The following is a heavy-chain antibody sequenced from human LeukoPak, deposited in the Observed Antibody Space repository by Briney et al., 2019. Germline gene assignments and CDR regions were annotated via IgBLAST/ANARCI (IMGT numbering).Heavy chain of an antibody. V-gene: IGHV3-7*04. J-gene: IGHJ4*02. D-gene: IGHD6-6*01. CDR2: INQDGGTK. CDR1: GFRFSSHW. Sequence: GGSLRLSCAASGFRFSSHWMSWVRHSPGKGLEWVANINQDGGTKYYRDFAKGRFTISRDNAQNSLYLQINSLRAEDTAVYYCARGGAARPDYWGQGTLVTVSS. CDR3: ARGGAARPDY.